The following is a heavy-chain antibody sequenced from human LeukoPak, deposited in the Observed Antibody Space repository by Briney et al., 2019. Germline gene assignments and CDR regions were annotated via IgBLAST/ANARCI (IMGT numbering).Heavy chain of an antibody. CDR3: ARGRPISA. Sequence: PSETLSLTCRVHGGSFSGATRSWIRHPPGEGLEWIGEINQSGVSNYNLALESLVTISVNTSKNHFSLILSSVTAADTALYYCARGRPISAWGQGTLVTVSS. CDR2: INQSGVS. CDR1: GGSFSGAT. J-gene: IGHJ5*02. V-gene: IGHV4-34*01.